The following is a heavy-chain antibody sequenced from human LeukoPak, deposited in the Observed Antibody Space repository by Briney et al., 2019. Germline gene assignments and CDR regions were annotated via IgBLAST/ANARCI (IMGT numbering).Heavy chain of an antibody. CDR2: ISGDGSDT. V-gene: IGHV3-23*01. CDR3: TKDWSADY. CDR1: GFTFSNYA. Sequence: GGSLRLSCAASGFTFSNYAVTWVRQAPGKGLEWVSAISGDGSDTKYAASVKGRSTISRDNSKNTLFLQMNSLRVEDTAVYYCTKDWSADYWGQGTLVTVSS. J-gene: IGHJ4*02.